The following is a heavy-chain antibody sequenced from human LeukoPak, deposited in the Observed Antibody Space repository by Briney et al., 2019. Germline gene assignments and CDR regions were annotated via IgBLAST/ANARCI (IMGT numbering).Heavy chain of an antibody. V-gene: IGHV1-69*04. D-gene: IGHD1-1*01. CDR1: GGTFSSYA. CDR3: AREKSNWNYLRY. CDR2: IIPVLGIA. J-gene: IGHJ4*02. Sequence: SVKVSCKASGGTFSSYAISWVRQAPGQGLEWMGRIIPVLGIANYAQKFQGRVTITADKSTSTAYMELSGLRSEDTAVYYCAREKSNWNYLRYWGQGTLVTVSS.